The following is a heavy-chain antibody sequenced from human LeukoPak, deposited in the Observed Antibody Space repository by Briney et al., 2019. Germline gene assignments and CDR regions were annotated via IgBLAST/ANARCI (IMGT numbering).Heavy chain of an antibody. CDR1: GGSISGGGYS. Sequence: SSETLSLTCAVSGGSISGGGYSWSWIRQPPGKGLEWIGYVWHSGSTYYNASLKSRVTISIDRSKNQFSLKLSSVTAADTAVYYCARERRDSSGYYFDYWGQGTLVTVSS. J-gene: IGHJ4*02. D-gene: IGHD3-22*01. V-gene: IGHV4-30-2*01. CDR3: ARERRDSSGYYFDY. CDR2: VWHSGST.